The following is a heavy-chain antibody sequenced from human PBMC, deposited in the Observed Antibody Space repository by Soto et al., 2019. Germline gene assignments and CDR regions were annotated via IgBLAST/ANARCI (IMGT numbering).Heavy chain of an antibody. D-gene: IGHD6-13*01. CDR2: IYYSGST. J-gene: IGHJ5*02. CDR3: ARVGRIAAAGTWFDP. CDR1: AGSISGPF. Sequence: SETLSLTCAVSAGSISGPFWSWIRQSPGRELELIGYIYYSGSTYYNPSLKSRITISIDTSKNQFSLKMTSLTAADTAVYYCARVGRIAAAGTWFDPWGQGTPVTVSS. V-gene: IGHV4-59*11.